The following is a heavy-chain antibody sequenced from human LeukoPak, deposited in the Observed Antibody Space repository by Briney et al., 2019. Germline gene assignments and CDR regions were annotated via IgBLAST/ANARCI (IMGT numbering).Heavy chain of an antibody. J-gene: IGHJ5*02. V-gene: IGHV3-23*01. CDR1: GFTFSSYA. D-gene: IGHD3-10*01. CDR3: AKAAGIYYGSGTSLDP. Sequence: GGSLRLSCAASGFTFSSYAMSWVRQAPGKGLEWVSAISGSGGSTYYADSVKGRFTISRDNSKNTLYLQMNSLRAEDTAVYYCAKAAGIYYGSGTSLDPWGQGTLVTVSS. CDR2: ISGSGGST.